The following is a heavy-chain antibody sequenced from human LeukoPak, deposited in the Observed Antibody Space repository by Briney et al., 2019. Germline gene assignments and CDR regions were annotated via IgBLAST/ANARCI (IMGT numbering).Heavy chain of an antibody. J-gene: IGHJ4*02. CDR1: GGPISSYY. CDR2: IYYSGST. V-gene: IGHV4-59*01. Sequence: SETLSLTCTVSGGPISSYYWSWIRQPPGKGLEWIGYIYYSGSTNYNPSLKSRVTISVDTSKNQFSLKLSSVTAADTAVYYCARDAGGCSGGSCYSNLDYGGQGTLVTVSS. CDR3: ARDAGGCSGGSCYSNLDY. D-gene: IGHD2-15*01.